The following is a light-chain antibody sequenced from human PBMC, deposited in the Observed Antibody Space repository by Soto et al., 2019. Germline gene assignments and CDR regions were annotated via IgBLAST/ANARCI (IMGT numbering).Light chain of an antibody. J-gene: IGLJ1*01. CDR3: SSYTTGNTRQIV. CDR2: DVS. Sequence: QSALTQPASVSGSPGQSITISCTGTSSDDGGYNYVSWYQHHPGKAPKLIIYDVSNRPSGVSNRFSGSKSGNTASLTISGLQPEDEADYYCSSYTTGNTRQIVFGTGTKVTVL. CDR1: SSDDGGYNY. V-gene: IGLV2-14*03.